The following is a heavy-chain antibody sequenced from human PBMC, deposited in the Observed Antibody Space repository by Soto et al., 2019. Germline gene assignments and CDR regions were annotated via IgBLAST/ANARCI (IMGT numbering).Heavy chain of an antibody. CDR1: GGTFSTYG. D-gene: IGHD2-21*02. CDR2: IIPMFGTT. V-gene: IGHV1-69*12. J-gene: IGHJ4*02. CDR3: ARDLAPLYGGNSLSLDY. Sequence: QVQLVQSGAEVKKPGSSVKVSCKASGGTFSTYGINWVRQAPGQGLEWMGGIIPMFGTTNYAQKFQGRVTIIADESTSTADMDLSGLRAEDTAVYYCARDLAPLYGGNSLSLDYWGQGTLVTVSS.